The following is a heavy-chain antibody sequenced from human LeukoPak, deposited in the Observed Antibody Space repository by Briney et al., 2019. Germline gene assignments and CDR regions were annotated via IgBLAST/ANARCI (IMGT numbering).Heavy chain of an antibody. V-gene: IGHV4-30-2*01. CDR2: IYHSGST. CDR1: GGSISSGGYS. D-gene: IGHD3-22*01. J-gene: IGHJ3*02. CDR3: ARVPAYYYDSSGYYNDSFDI. Sequence: SQTLSLTCAVSGGSISSGGYSWSWIRQPPGKGLEWIGYIYHSGSTNYNPSLKSRVTISVDKSKNQFSLKLSSVTAADTAVYYCARVPAYYYDSSGYYNDSFDIWGQGTMVTVSS.